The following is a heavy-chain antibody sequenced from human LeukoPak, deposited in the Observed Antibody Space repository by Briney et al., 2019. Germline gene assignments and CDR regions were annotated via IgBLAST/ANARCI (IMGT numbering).Heavy chain of an antibody. CDR2: IYTSGST. D-gene: IGHD5-18*01. CDR3: ARMDKAAFQWYFDL. CDR1: GGSISSGSYY. V-gene: IGHV4-61*02. J-gene: IGHJ2*01. Sequence: SQTLSLTCTVSGGSISSGSYYWSWIRQPAGKGLEWIGRIYTSGSTNYNPSLKSRVTISVDTSKNQFSLKLSSVTAADTAVYYCARMDKAAFQWYFDLWGRGTLVTVFS.